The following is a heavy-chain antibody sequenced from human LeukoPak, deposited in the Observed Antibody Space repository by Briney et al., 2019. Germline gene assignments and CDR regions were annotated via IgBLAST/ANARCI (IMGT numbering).Heavy chain of an antibody. J-gene: IGHJ4*02. CDR3: AKDVSSSSVSDY. Sequence: GGSLRLSCAASGFTFSSYWMSWVRQAPGKGLEWVAFIRYDGSNKYYADSVKGRFTISRDNSKNTLYLQMNSLRAEDTAVYYCAKDVSSSSVSDYWGQGTLVTVSS. CDR1: GFTFSSYW. V-gene: IGHV3-30*02. CDR2: IRYDGSNK. D-gene: IGHD6-6*01.